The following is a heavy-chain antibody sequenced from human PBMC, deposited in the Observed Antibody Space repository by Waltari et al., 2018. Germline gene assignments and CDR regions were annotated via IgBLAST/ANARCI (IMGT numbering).Heavy chain of an antibody. D-gene: IGHD3-10*01. CDR1: GGSLSRYY. Sequence: QVQLQESCPGLVKPSETLSLTCTFSGGSLSRYYWSWIRPPPGKGLWWTRDIYYSGSTNYNPSLKSRVTISVDTSKNQFSLKLSSVTAADTAVYYCARDRTPSAWTEWFGEYGYYYGMDVWGQGTTVTVSS. V-gene: IGHV4-59*01. J-gene: IGHJ6*02. CDR2: IYYSGST. CDR3: ARDRTPSAWTEWFGEYGYYYGMDV.